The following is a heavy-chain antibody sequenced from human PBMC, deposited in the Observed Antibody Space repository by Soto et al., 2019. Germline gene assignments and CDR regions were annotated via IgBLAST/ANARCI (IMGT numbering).Heavy chain of an antibody. D-gene: IGHD6-19*01. J-gene: IGHJ5*01. CDR2: INSDGAT. CDR1: GFTFSDYA. Sequence: EVQLLESGGGLVQPGGSLRLSCAASGFTFSDYAMSWVRQAPGKGLEWVSVINSDGATYYADSVQGRFSISRDNSKSTLCLQMNSLSVEDTAIYYCASRPRGSVAGTLDSWGQGPLVTVS. CDR3: ASRPRGSVAGTLDS. V-gene: IGHV3-23*01.